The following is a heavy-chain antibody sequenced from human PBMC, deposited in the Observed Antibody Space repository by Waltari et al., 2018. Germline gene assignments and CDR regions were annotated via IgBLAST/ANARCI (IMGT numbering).Heavy chain of an antibody. CDR2: IYTSGST. V-gene: IGHV4-4*07. J-gene: IGHJ4*02. Sequence: QVQLQESGPGLVKPSETLSLTCTVPGGPISSYSWSWIRQPAGKGLEWIGRIYTSGSTNYNPSLKSRVTISVDKSKNQFSLKLSSVTAADTAVYYCARDFWGRRGFFDYWGQGTLVTVSS. D-gene: IGHD7-27*01. CDR1: GGPISSYS. CDR3: ARDFWGRRGFFDY.